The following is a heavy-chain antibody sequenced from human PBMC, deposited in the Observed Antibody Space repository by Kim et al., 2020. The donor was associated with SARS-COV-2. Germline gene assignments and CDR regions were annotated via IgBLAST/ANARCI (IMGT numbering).Heavy chain of an antibody. CDR3: ARVRTVTMMDY. V-gene: IGHV4-59*01. CDR2: IYYSGST. Sequence: SETLSLTCAVSGASIGSSYWAWIRQSPGKGLEWIGYIYYSGSTNYNYSLRSRVSISVDTSTNQFSLNLSSMTAADTAIYYCARVRTVTMMDYWGQGILVT. D-gene: IGHD3-22*01. CDR1: GASIGSSY. J-gene: IGHJ4*02.